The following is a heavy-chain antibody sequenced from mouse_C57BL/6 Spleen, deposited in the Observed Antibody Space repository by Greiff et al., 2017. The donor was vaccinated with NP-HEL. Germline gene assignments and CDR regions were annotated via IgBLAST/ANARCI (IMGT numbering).Heavy chain of an antibody. D-gene: IGHD1-1*01. J-gene: IGHJ1*03. CDR1: GYTFTDYY. Sequence: VQLQQSGAELVRPGASVKLSCKASGYTFTDYYINWVKQRPGQGLEWIARIYPGSGNTYYNEKFKGKATLTAEKSSSTAYMQLSSLTSEDSAVYFCARGDGSGYFDVWGTGTTVTVSS. V-gene: IGHV1-76*01. CDR2: IYPGSGNT. CDR3: ARGDGSGYFDV.